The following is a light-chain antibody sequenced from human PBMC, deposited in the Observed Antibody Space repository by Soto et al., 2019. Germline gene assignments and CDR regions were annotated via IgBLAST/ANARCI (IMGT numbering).Light chain of an antibody. Sequence: QSVLTQPPSVSAAPGQKVTISCSGSSSNIGENYVSWYQHLPGTAPKLLIHTNNNRPSGIPDRFSASKSGTSATLGITGLQAGDEADYYCGTWDSSLNVAVFGGGTKLTVL. V-gene: IGLV1-51*01. CDR2: TNN. J-gene: IGLJ2*01. CDR3: GTWDSSLNVAV. CDR1: SSNIGENY.